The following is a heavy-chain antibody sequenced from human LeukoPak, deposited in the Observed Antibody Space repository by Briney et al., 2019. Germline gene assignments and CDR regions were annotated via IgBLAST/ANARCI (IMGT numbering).Heavy chain of an antibody. D-gene: IGHD2-21*02. CDR2: ISGSGGST. Sequence: GGSLRLSCAASGFTFSSYWMTWVRQAPGKGLEWVSAISGSGGSTYYADSVEGRFTISRDNSKNTLYLQMNSLRAEDTAVYYCAKILVSVVVTANPPDYWGQGTLVTVSS. CDR1: GFTFSSYW. V-gene: IGHV3-23*01. J-gene: IGHJ4*02. CDR3: AKILVSVVVTANPPDY.